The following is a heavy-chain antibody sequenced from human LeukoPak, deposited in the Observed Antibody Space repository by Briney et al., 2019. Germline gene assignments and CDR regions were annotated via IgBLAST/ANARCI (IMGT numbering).Heavy chain of an antibody. CDR1: GYSFTSYW. CDR3: ARIYGPYYYYYHMDV. Sequence: PGESLKISCKGSGYSFTSYWIGWVRQMPGKGLEWMGIIYPGDSDTRYSPSFQGQVTISADKSISTAYLQWSSLKASDTAMYYCARIYGPYYYYYHMDVWGKGTTVTVSS. D-gene: IGHD3-16*01. J-gene: IGHJ6*03. CDR2: IYPGDSDT. V-gene: IGHV5-51*01.